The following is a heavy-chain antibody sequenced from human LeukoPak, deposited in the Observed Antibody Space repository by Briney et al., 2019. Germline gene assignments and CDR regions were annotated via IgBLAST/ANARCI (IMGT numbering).Heavy chain of an antibody. CDR2: ILYDGSNK. J-gene: IGHJ4*02. D-gene: IGHD5-18*01. CDR3: ARDNGYNYGHCFDY. CDR1: GFTFSTYT. V-gene: IGHV3-30-3*01. Sequence: GGSLRLSCAASGFTFSTYTVHWVRQAPGKGLERVALILYDGSNKYYADSVKGRFTISRDNSKNTLYLQMNSLRAEDTAVYYCARDNGYNYGHCFDYWGQGTLVTVSS.